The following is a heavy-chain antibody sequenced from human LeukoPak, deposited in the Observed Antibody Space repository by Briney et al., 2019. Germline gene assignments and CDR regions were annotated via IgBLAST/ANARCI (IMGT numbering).Heavy chain of an antibody. D-gene: IGHD5-18*01. CDR3: AKGQPVDTAISYYFDY. CDR1: GFTFSFNA. Sequence: GGSLRLSCAASGFTFSFNAMTWVRQAPGKGLEWVSGISGSGDSTYYADSVKGRFTISRDNSKNTLYLQMNSLSAEDTAVYYCAKGQPVDTAISYYFDYWGQGTLVTVSS. CDR2: ISGSGDST. J-gene: IGHJ4*02. V-gene: IGHV3-23*01.